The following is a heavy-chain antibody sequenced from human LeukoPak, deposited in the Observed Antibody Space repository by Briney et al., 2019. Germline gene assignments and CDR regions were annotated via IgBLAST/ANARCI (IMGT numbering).Heavy chain of an antibody. D-gene: IGHD1-26*01. CDR1: GFTFSTYW. J-gene: IGHJ4*02. CDR3: ARDVGGSLDY. CDR2: IKGDESAK. V-gene: IGHV3-7*01. Sequence: GGSLRLSCAASGFTFSTYWMAWVRQAPGKGLEWVANIKGDESAKHQADSVKGRFTISRDSAQNSVYLQMTSLRGEDTAVYYCARDVGGSLDYWGQGTLVTVSS.